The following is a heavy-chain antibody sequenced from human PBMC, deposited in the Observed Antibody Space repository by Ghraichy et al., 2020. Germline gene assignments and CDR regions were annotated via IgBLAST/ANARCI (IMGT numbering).Heavy chain of an antibody. CDR3: ARDPYGDYKYGGTDY. CDR2: IKSDGSDI. Sequence: GGSLGLSCAASGFSFSRHWMSWVRQAPGKGLEWVASIKSDGSDIFYVDSVRGRFTISRDNAKNSVSLEMNSLRVEDTAVYYCARDPYGDYKYGGTDYWGQGTLVSVSS. CDR1: GFSFSRHW. V-gene: IGHV3-7*01. J-gene: IGHJ4*02. D-gene: IGHD4-17*01.